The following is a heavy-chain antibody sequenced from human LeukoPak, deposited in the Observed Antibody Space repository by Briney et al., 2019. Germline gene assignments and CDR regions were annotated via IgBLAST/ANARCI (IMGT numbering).Heavy chain of an antibody. Sequence: ASVKVSCKASGYTFTGYYMHWVRQAPGQGLEWMGWINPNSGGTNYAQKFQGRVTMTRVTFISTAYMELSRLRSDDTALYYCASTRSTLYYYYGMDVWGQGTTVTVSS. V-gene: IGHV1-2*02. D-gene: IGHD2-2*01. CDR3: ASTRSTLYYYYGMDV. CDR2: INPNSGGT. CDR1: GYTFTGYY. J-gene: IGHJ6*02.